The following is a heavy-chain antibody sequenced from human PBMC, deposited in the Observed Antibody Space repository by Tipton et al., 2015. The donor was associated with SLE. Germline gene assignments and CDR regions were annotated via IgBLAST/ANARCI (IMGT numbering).Heavy chain of an antibody. V-gene: IGHV4-31*03. CDR3: ARGHGDYWYFDL. D-gene: IGHD4-17*01. CDR2: IYYSGGT. CDR1: GGSISSGGYY. Sequence: TLSLTCTVSGGSISSGGYYLSWIRQHPGKGLEWIGYIYYSGGTYYNPSLKSRVTISVDTSKNQFSLKLSAVTAADTAVYYCARGHGDYWYFDLWGRGTLVTVSS. J-gene: IGHJ2*01.